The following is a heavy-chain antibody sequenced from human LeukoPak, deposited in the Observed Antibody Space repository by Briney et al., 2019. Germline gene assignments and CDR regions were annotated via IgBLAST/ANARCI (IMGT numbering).Heavy chain of an antibody. J-gene: IGHJ2*01. V-gene: IGHV4-61*02. CDR1: GGSISSGSYY. D-gene: IGHD2-2*02. CDR3: GREIVVVPAAIHLYFDL. Sequence: PSQTLSLTCTVSGGSISSGSYYWSWIRQPAGKGLEWIGRIYTSGSTNYNPSLKSRVTISVDTSKNQFSLKLSSVTAADTAVYYCGREIVVVPAAIHLYFDLWGRGTLVTVS. CDR2: IYTSGST.